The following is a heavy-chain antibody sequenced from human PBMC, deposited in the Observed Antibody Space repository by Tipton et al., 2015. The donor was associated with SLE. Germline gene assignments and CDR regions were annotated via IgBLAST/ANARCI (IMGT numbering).Heavy chain of an antibody. CDR2: ISHSGDT. J-gene: IGHJ4*02. CDR3: ARVETTVSHPDY. V-gene: IGHV4-4*02. CDR1: GGSITSNRW. Sequence: TLSLTCGVSGGSITSNRWWTWVRQSPGKGLEWIGEISHSGDTDYNPSLKSRVTISVDNSKNQFSLNLNSVTAADTAVYYCARVETTVSHPDYWGQGTLVTVSS. D-gene: IGHD4-17*01.